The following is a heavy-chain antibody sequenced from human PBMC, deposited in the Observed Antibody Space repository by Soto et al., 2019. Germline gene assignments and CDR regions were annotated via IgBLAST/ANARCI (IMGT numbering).Heavy chain of an antibody. J-gene: IGHJ6*02. D-gene: IGHD7-27*01. Sequence: GESLKICCKGSGYSFTSYWISWVRQMPGKGLEWMGRIDPSDSYTNYSPSSQGHVTISADKSISTAYLQWSSLKASDTAMYYCARLPVSGTGAHYYYYGMDVWGQGTTVTVSS. CDR1: GYSFTSYW. CDR2: IDPSDSYT. V-gene: IGHV5-10-1*01. CDR3: ARLPVSGTGAHYYYYGMDV.